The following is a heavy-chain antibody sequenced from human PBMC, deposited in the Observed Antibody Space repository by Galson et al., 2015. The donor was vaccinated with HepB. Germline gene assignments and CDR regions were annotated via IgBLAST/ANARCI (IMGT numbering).Heavy chain of an antibody. J-gene: IGHJ4*02. D-gene: IGHD1-26*01. CDR2: ISYDGSNK. CDR3: AREYGWELRGLSGY. Sequence: SLRLSCAASGFTFSSYAMHWVRQAPGKGLEWVAVISYDGSNKYYADSVKGRFTISRDNSKNTLYLQMNSLRADDTAVHYCAREYGWELRGLSGYWGQGTLVTVSS. CDR1: GFTFSSYA. V-gene: IGHV3-30-3*01.